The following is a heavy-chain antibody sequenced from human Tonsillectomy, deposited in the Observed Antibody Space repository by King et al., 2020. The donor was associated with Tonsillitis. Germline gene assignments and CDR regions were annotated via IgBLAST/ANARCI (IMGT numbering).Heavy chain of an antibody. D-gene: IGHD3-22*01. CDR2: INPNSGGT. CDR3: ARDDGDSSGYNWFDL. Sequence: VQLVQSGAEVKKPGASVKVSCETSGYTFTDYYIHWVRQAPGQGLEWVGCINPNSGGTTYAQKFQGRVTMTRDTSISTGYMELSRLKSDDSAVYYCARDDGDSSGYNWFDLWGQGTLVTVSS. V-gene: IGHV1-2*02. J-gene: IGHJ5*02. CDR1: GYTFTDYY.